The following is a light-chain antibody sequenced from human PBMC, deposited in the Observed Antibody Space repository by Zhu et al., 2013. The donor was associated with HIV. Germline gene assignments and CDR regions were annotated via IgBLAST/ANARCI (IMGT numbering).Light chain of an antibody. CDR1: ESVTNNY. J-gene: IGKJ2*01. CDR2: ATS. V-gene: IGKV3-20*01. Sequence: EVVLTQSPGTLSLSPGETATLSCRASESVTNNYLAWFQQKVGQSPRLLILATSSRATGTPLRFSGSGSATDFTLTISGLEPDDFAVYYCHQYGSTPFTFGQGTKLEI. CDR3: HQYGSTPFT.